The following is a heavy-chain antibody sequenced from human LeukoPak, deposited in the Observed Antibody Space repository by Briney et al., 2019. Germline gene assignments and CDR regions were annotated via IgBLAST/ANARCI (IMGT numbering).Heavy chain of an antibody. J-gene: IGHJ4*02. Sequence: PGGSLRLSCAASGFTFSDYYMSWIRQPAGKGLEWIGRIYTSGSTNYNPSLKSRVTMSVDTSKNQFSLKLSSVTAADTAVYYCARGHSYGYDRLDYWGQGTLVTVSS. D-gene: IGHD5-18*01. CDR1: GFTFSDYY. CDR3: ARGHSYGYDRLDY. V-gene: IGHV4-4*07. CDR2: IYTSGST.